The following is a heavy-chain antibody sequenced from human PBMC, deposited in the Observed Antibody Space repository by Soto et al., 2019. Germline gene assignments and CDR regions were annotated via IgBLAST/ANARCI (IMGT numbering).Heavy chain of an antibody. D-gene: IGHD3-10*01. Sequence: GGSLRLSCAASGFTFRSYGMQWVRQAPGKGLEWVAVIYYDGYLKYYVDAVKGRFTVARDNSKNTLFLEMNSLRVEDTAVYFCAKDFKVSGSHYGTLNYYYGMDVWGQGTTVTVSS. CDR3: AKDFKVSGSHYGTLNYYYGMDV. V-gene: IGHV3-30*18. CDR2: IYYDGYLK. CDR1: GFTFRSYG. J-gene: IGHJ6*02.